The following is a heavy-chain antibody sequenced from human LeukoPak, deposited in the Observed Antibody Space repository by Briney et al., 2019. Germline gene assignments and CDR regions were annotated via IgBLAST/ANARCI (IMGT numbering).Heavy chain of an antibody. D-gene: IGHD3-22*01. CDR2: SGST. Sequence: SETLSLTCTVSGGSISSSSYYWGWIRQPPGKGLEWIGSGSTYYNPSLKSRVTISVDTSKNQFSLKLSSVTAADTAVYFCASPRGDDSGGYYTWYFHHWGRGILVTVSS. V-gene: IGHV4-39*07. CDR1: GGSISSSSYY. J-gene: IGHJ1*01. CDR3: ASPRGDDSGGYYTWYFHH.